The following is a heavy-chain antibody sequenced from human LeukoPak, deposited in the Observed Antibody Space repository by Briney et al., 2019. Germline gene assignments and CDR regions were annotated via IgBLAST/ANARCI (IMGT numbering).Heavy chain of an antibody. D-gene: IGHD6-13*01. V-gene: IGHV3-15*01. Sequence: GGSLRLSCAASGFTFSNAWMSWVRQAPGKGLEWVGRIKSKTDGGTTDYAAPVKGRFTISRDDSKNTLYLQMNSLKTEDTAVYYCTTDAAAPGYSSSGYNGYYFDYWGQGTLVTVFS. CDR2: IKSKTDGGTT. CDR3: TTDAAAPGYSSSGYNGYYFDY. CDR1: GFTFSNAW. J-gene: IGHJ4*02.